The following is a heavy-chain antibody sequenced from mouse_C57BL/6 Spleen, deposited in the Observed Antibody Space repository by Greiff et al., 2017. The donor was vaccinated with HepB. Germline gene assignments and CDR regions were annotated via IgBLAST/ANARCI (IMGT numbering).Heavy chain of an antibody. CDR1: GFSLTSYG. D-gene: IGHD2-4*01. V-gene: IGHV2-2*01. CDR2: IWSGGST. J-gene: IGHJ4*01. CDR3: ARNEYDVRYAMDY. Sequence: QVQLKESGPGLVQPSQSLSITCTVSGFSLTSYGVHWVRQSPGKGLEWLGVIWSGGSTDYNAAFISRLSISKDNSKSQVFIKMNSLQADATALDYCARNEYDVRYAMDYWGQGTSVTVAS.